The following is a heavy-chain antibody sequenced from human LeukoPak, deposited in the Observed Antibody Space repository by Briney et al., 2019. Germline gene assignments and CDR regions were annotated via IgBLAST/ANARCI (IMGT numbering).Heavy chain of an antibody. CDR3: ARDIGDYGDYYFDY. J-gene: IGHJ4*02. CDR1: GFTLSSYG. Sequence: GGSLRLSCAASGFTLSSYGMHWVRQAPGKGLEWVAFIRYDGSNKYYADSVKGRFTISRDNSKNTLYLQMNSLRAEDTAVYYCARDIGDYGDYYFDYWGQGTLVTVSS. CDR2: IRYDGSNK. D-gene: IGHD4-17*01. V-gene: IGHV3-30*02.